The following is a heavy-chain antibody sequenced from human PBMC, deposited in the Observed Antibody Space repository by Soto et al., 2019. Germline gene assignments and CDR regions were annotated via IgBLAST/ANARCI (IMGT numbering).Heavy chain of an antibody. CDR1: GFTFSINW. Sequence: GGSLRLSCAASGFTFSINWMHWVRQAPGKELVWVSRISSDGTSTTYADSVKGRFTISRDNGKNTLYLQMNSLRAEDTAVYYCARESEDLTSNFDYWGQGTLVTVSS. J-gene: IGHJ4*02. V-gene: IGHV3-74*01. CDR3: ARESEDLTSNFDY. CDR2: ISSDGTST.